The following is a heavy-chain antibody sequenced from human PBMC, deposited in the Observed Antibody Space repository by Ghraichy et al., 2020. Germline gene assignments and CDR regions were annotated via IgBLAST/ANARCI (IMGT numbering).Heavy chain of an antibody. J-gene: IGHJ4*02. Sequence: SETLSLTCAVSGYPISSGYYWGWIRQPPGKGLEWIGSIYHSGTTYYNPSLKSRVTISVNMSKNQFSLKLTSVTAADSAVYYCASDYSSSRFDFWGQGMLVIVSS. CDR1: GYPISSGYY. CDR2: IYHSGTT. V-gene: IGHV4-38-2*01. CDR3: ASDYSSSRFDF. D-gene: IGHD6-13*01.